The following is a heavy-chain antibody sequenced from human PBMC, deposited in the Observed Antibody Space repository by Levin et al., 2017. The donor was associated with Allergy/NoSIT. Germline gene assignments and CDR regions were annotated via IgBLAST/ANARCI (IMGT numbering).Heavy chain of an antibody. J-gene: IGHJ4*02. D-gene: IGHD5-18*01. Sequence: GGSLRLSCAASGFTFSSYAMSWVRQAPGKGLEWVSAISGSGGSTYYADSVKGRFTISRDNSKNTLYLQMNSLRAEDTAVYYCAKNPSAIQLWYLDYWGQGTLVTVSS. CDR1: GFTFSSYA. CDR3: AKNPSAIQLWYLDY. CDR2: ISGSGGST. V-gene: IGHV3-23*01.